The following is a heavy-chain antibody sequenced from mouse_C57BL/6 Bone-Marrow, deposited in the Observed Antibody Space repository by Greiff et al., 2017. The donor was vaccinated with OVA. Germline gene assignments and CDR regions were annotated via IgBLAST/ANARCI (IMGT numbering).Heavy chain of an antibody. Sequence: VQLQQPGAELVMPGASVKLSCKASGYTFTSYWMHWVKQRPGQGLEWIGEIDPSDSYTTYNQKFKGKSTLTVDKSSSTAYMQLSSLTSEDSAVYYCASPYYGSSPSYWYFDVWGTGTTVTVSS. CDR3: ASPYYGSSPSYWYFDV. D-gene: IGHD1-1*01. V-gene: IGHV1-69*01. CDR2: IDPSDSYT. CDR1: GYTFTSYW. J-gene: IGHJ1*03.